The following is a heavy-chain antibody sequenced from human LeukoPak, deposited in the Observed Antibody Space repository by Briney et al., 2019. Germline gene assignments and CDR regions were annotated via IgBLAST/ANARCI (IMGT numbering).Heavy chain of an antibody. V-gene: IGHV4-39*01. Sequence: TPSETLFLTCTVSGGSISRSIYFWGWIRQPPGKGLEWIGSIYYRGRTDYNPSLKSRVTISVDTSKNQFSLKLSSVTAADTAVYYCARSYSSGWFHFDHWGQGTLVTVSS. CDR3: ARSYSSGWFHFDH. CDR1: GGSISRSIYF. J-gene: IGHJ4*02. D-gene: IGHD6-19*01. CDR2: IYYRGRT.